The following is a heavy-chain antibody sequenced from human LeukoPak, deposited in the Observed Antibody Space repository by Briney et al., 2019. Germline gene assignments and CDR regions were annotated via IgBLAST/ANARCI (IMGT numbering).Heavy chain of an antibody. CDR1: GFTFSAYA. D-gene: IGHD6-13*01. CDR3: ARDRERAADLGY. CDR2: IGSDNKP. Sequence: KSGGSLRLSCEASGFTFSAYAMTWVRQAPGQGLEWVSSIGSDNKPHYSESVKGRFAISRDNSKSMLFLRLNSLRAEDTAVYYCARDRERAADLGYWGQGTLVTVSS. V-gene: IGHV3-69-1*01. J-gene: IGHJ4*02.